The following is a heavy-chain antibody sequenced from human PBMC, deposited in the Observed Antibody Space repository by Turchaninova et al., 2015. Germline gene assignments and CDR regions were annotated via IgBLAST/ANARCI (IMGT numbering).Heavy chain of an antibody. CDR2: ISHSGNT. Sequence: QVQLQQWGAGLLKPSETLSLTCAVYGGSFSGLYGNGIPQPPGKGREGIGEISHSGNTNYNPALKSRVTISVDTSKNQFSLKVTSLTAADTAVYFCARGRRHFDRSGSIDPWGQGTLVTVSS. D-gene: IGHD3-22*01. J-gene: IGHJ5*02. CDR3: ARGRRHFDRSGSIDP. V-gene: IGHV4-34*01. CDR1: GGSFSGLY.